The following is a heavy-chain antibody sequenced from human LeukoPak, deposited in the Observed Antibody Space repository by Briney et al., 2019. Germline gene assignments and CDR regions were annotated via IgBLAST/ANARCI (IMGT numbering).Heavy chain of an antibody. CDR1: GRSFSGYY. Sequence: SETLSLTCAVYGRSFSGYYWSWIRQPPGEGLEWIGEINHSGSTNYNPSLKSRVTISVDTSKNQFSLKLSSVTAADTAVYYCARVGTHDRSGYYINYWGQGTLVTVSS. V-gene: IGHV4-34*01. J-gene: IGHJ4*02. CDR3: ARVGTHDRSGYYINY. D-gene: IGHD3-22*01. CDR2: INHSGST.